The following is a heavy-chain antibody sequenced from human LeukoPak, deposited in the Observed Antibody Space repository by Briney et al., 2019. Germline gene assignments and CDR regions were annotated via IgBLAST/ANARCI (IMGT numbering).Heavy chain of an antibody. Sequence: SETLSLTCTVSGGSISSSSCYWGWIRQPPGKGLEWIGSIYYSGSTYYNPSLKSRVTISVDTSKNQFSLQLNSVTPEDTAVYYCARERGFMVRGVFDYWGQGTLVTVSS. CDR2: IYYSGST. D-gene: IGHD3-10*01. J-gene: IGHJ4*02. V-gene: IGHV4-39*07. CDR1: GGSISSSSCY. CDR3: ARERGFMVRGVFDY.